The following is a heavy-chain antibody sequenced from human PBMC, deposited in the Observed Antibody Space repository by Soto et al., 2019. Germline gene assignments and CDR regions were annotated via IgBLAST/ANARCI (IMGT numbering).Heavy chain of an antibody. CDR2: ICRGGNT. CDR1: GFCLSSGNY. D-gene: IGHD2-15*01. Sequence: KTYETLSRTCALSGFCLSSGNYRGCLRKPPGQGLELIGSICRGGNTYYLPSLKSRCTISVEMSKNQFSLKLNSVTAAGTAVYYCVRARWYYAFDVWGQGTVVTV. V-gene: IGHV4-38-2*01. CDR3: VRARWYYAFDV. J-gene: IGHJ3*01.